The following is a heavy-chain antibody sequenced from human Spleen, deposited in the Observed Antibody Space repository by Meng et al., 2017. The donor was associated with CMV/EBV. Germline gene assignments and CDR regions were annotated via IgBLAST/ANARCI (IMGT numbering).Heavy chain of an antibody. J-gene: IGHJ5*02. CDR3: ARDRGCSSTSCYIFGFDP. D-gene: IGHD2-2*02. Sequence: ASVKVSCKASGYTFTGYYMHWVRQAPGQGLEWMGWINPNSGGTNYAQKFQGRVTMTTDTSTSTAYMELRSLRSDDTAVYYCARDRGCSSTSCYIFGFDPWGQGTLVTVSS. CDR1: GYTFTGYY. V-gene: IGHV1-2*02. CDR2: INPNSGGT.